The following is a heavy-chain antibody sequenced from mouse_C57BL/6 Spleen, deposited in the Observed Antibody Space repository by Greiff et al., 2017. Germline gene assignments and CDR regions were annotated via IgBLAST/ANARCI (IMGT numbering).Heavy chain of an antibody. J-gene: IGHJ3*01. CDR2: IHPNSGST. D-gene: IGHD2-4*01. CDR1: GYTFTSYW. V-gene: IGHV1-64*01. Sequence: QVQLQQPGAELVKPGASVKLSCKASGYTFTSYWMHWVKQRPGQGLEWIGMIHPNSGSTNYNEKFKSKATLTVDKTSSTAYMNLSSLTSEDSSVYYCAIYDYDGAYWGQGTLVTVSA. CDR3: AIYDYDGAY.